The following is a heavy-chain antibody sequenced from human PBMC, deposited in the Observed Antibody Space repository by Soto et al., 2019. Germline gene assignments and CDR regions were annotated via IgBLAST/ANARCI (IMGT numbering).Heavy chain of an antibody. V-gene: IGHV4-59*08. CDR1: GGSISSYY. D-gene: IGHD1-26*01. CDR3: ARHTQLPRAHYYYGMDV. J-gene: IGHJ6*02. Sequence: SETLSLTCTVSGGSISSYYWSWIRQPPGKGLEWIGYIYYSGSTNYNPSLKSRVTISVDTSKNQFSLKLSSVTAADTAVYYCARHTQLPRAHYYYGMDVWGQGTTVTVSS. CDR2: IYYSGST.